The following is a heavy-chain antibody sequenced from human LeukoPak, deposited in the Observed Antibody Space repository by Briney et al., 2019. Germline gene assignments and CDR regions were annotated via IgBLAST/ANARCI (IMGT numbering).Heavy chain of an antibody. CDR1: GYTFNGYY. J-gene: IGHJ1*01. CDR3: ARDRTESQQLVWGGLSPDFQH. CDR2: INPNSSAT. Sequence: VASVKVSCKASGYTFNGYYMHWVRQAPGQGLEWMGWINPNSSATNYAQKFQGRVTMTRDTSISTAYMELSRLRSDDTAVYYCARDRTESQQLVWGGLSPDFQHWGQGTLVTVSS. V-gene: IGHV1-2*02. D-gene: IGHD6-13*01.